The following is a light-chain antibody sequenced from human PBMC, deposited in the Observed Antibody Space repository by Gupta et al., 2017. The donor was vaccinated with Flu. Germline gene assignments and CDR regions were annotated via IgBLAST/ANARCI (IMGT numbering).Light chain of an antibody. CDR1: QDIRNA. Sequence: DIQMTQSPSSLSASVGDRVTITCQASQDIRNALNWYQQKPGKAPKLLIYDAYRVETGLPSRFSRSGSAADITFIIRMRPAEDVVTYCIQQKNNHLATFGQGTNLEIK. V-gene: IGKV1-33*01. J-gene: IGKJ2*01. CDR2: DAY. CDR3: QQKNNHLAT.